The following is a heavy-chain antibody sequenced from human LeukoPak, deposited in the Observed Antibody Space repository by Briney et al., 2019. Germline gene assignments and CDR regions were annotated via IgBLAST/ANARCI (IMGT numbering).Heavy chain of an antibody. CDR3: ARGGSSSPVISVH. V-gene: IGHV3-21*01. J-gene: IGHJ4*02. D-gene: IGHD6-6*01. Sequence: GGSLRLSCAASGFTFSDYNMNWVRQAPGKGLEWVSSITSSSSYMFYADSVKGRFTISRDNAGNSLYLQMNSLRAEDTAVYYCARGGSSSPVISVHWGQGTLVTVSS. CDR1: GFTFSDYN. CDR2: ITSSSSYM.